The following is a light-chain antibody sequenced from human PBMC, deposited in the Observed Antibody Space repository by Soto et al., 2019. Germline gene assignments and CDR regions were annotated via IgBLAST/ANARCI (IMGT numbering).Light chain of an antibody. J-gene: IGKJ4*01. Sequence: IVITHAPATLALSPVGTGTLSLRASQSVSSRLAWYQQKPGQSPRLLIYGTSSRASGIPDRFSGSGSGTDFTLTISRLEPEDFAVYYCQNYGSSSLTCGGGTKGDIK. CDR2: GTS. CDR3: QNYGSSSLT. CDR1: QSVSSR. V-gene: IGKV3-20*01.